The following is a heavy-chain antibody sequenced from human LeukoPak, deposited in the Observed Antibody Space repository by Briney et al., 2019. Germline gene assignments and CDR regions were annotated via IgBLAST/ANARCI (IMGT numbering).Heavy chain of an antibody. V-gene: IGHV4-34*01. D-gene: IGHD6-19*01. CDR1: GGSFSGYY. J-gene: IGHJ6*02. CDR2: IYYSGST. Sequence: MASETLSLTCAVYGGSFSGYYWSWIRQPPGKGLEWIGSIYYSGSTYYNPSLKSRVTISVDTSKNQFSLKLSSVTAADTAVYYCARDRKVIAVATNYYYGMDVWGQGTTVTVSS. CDR3: ARDRKVIAVATNYYYGMDV.